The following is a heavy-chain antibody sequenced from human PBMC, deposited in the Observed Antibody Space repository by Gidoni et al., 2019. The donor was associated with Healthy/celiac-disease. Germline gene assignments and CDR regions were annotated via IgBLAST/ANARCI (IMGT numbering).Heavy chain of an antibody. CDR1: GYPFTGYY. CDR3: ARDRVKGSGSYSTGY. D-gene: IGHD3-10*01. Sequence: QVQLVQSGADVKKPGASVNVSCTASGYPFTGYYMHWVRQAPGQGLDWMGTINPNSGGTNYAQKFQGRVTMTRDTSISTAYMELSRLRSDDTAVYYCARDRVKGSGSYSTGYWGQGTLVTVSS. J-gene: IGHJ4*02. V-gene: IGHV1-2*02. CDR2: INPNSGGT.